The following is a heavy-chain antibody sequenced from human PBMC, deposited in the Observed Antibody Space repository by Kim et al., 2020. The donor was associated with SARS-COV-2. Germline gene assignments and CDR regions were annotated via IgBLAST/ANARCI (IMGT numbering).Heavy chain of an antibody. CDR1: GFTFNSYA. Sequence: GGSPRLSCAASGFTFNSYAMSWVRQAPGKGLEWVSGIRDSGGSTKYAESVKGRFSISRDNSKNTLYLQIDSLRAEDTAVYYCAKVTSGSSGWFEYFQHWGQGTLVTVSS. CDR3: AKVTSGSSGWFEYFQH. V-gene: IGHV3-23*01. CDR2: IRDSGGST. J-gene: IGHJ1*01. D-gene: IGHD6-19*01.